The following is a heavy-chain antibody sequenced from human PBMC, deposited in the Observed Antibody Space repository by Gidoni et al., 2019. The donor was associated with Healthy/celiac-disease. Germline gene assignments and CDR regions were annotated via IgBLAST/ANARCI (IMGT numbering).Heavy chain of an antibody. V-gene: IGHV3-23*01. CDR1: GFTFSSYA. J-gene: IGHJ4*02. D-gene: IGHD2-2*01. CDR2: ISGSGGST. Sequence: EVQLLESGGGLVQPGGSLRLSCAAAGFTFSSYAMSWVRQAPGKGLEWVSAISGSGGSTYYADSVKGRFTIARDNSKNTLYLQMNSLRAEDTAVYYCAKGDIVVVLFDYWGQGTLVTVSS. CDR3: AKGDIVVVLFDY.